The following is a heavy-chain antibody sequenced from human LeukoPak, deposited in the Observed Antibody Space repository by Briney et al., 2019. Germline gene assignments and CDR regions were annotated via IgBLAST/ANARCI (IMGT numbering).Heavy chain of an antibody. CDR3: ARSGSSSGYLFDY. V-gene: IGHV4-39*01. CDR2: VYYSGST. Sequence: PSETLSLTCTVSGGSISSRSYYWRWIRQPPGKGLEWIGSVYYSGSTYYTPSLKSRVTISVDTSKNQFSLKLSSVTAADTAVYYCARSGSSSGYLFDYWGQGTLVTVSS. J-gene: IGHJ4*02. D-gene: IGHD3-22*01. CDR1: GGSISSRSYY.